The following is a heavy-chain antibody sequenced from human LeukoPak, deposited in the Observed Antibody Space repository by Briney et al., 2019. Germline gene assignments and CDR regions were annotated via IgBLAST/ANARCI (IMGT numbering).Heavy chain of an antibody. J-gene: IGHJ4*02. CDR2: INGGGSPI. CDR1: GFTFSRDS. D-gene: IGHD4-17*01. V-gene: IGHV3-48*01. Sequence: GGSLRLSCAASGFTFSRDSMNWVRQAPGKGLEWVSYINGGGSPIYYADSVRGRFTISRDNAKNSLYLQMNSLRAEDTAVYYCVRGAGPFGDYRDSWGQGTLVTVSS. CDR3: VRGAGPFGDYRDS.